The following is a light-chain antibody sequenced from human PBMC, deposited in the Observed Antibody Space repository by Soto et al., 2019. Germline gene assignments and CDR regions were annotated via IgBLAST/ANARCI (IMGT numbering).Light chain of an antibody. J-gene: IGKJ1*01. V-gene: IGKV3-20*01. CDR3: QQYGSSPVT. Sequence: EIVLTQSPGTLSLSPGERATLFCRASQSVSSSFLAWYQQRPGQAPRLLIYGASSRATGIPDRFSGSGSGSDFALTISRLEPEDFAVYYCQQYGSSPVTVGQGTKVDSK. CDR2: GAS. CDR1: QSVSSSF.